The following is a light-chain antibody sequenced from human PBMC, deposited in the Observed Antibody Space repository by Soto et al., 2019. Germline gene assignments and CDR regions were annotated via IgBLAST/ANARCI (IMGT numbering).Light chain of an antibody. Sequence: QSVLTQPPSASGTPGQRVTISCSGSSSNIGSNYVYWYQQLPGTAPKLLIYRNNQRPSEVPDRFSGSKSGTSASLAISGLRSEDEADYYCAAWDESLSGLVFGGGTKLTVL. V-gene: IGLV1-47*01. J-gene: IGLJ2*01. CDR2: RNN. CDR3: AAWDESLSGLV. CDR1: SSNIGSNY.